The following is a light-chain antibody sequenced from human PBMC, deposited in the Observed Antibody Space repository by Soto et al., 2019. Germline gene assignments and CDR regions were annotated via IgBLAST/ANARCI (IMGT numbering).Light chain of an antibody. J-gene: IGKJ5*01. Sequence: EIVLTQSPATLSVSPWETATLSCRASQSVAGNLAWYQQKPGQAPRLLIYGVSTRATGIPARFSGSGSGTEFTLTISSLQSEDFAAYYCQQYNNWPPITFGQGTRLEIK. V-gene: IGKV3-15*01. CDR3: QQYNNWPPIT. CDR1: QSVAGN. CDR2: GVS.